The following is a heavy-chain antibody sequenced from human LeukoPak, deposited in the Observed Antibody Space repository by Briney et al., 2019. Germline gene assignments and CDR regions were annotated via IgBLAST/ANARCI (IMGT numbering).Heavy chain of an antibody. CDR2: IGKAGDT. V-gene: IGHV3-13*04. Sequence: GGSLRLSCAASGFIFSSYDMHWVRQATGKGLEWVSGIGKAGDTYYAGSVKGRFTISRENAKNSLYLQMNSLRAGDTAVYYCARAYRVYYGSGIYYNDVFDIGGQGKMVTV. CDR3: ARAYRVYYGSGIYYNDVFDI. CDR1: GFIFSSYD. J-gene: IGHJ3*02. D-gene: IGHD3-10*01.